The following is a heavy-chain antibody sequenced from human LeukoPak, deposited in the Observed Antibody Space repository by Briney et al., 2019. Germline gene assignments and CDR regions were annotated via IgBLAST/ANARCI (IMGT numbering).Heavy chain of an antibody. D-gene: IGHD3-3*01. CDR3: ARLGAVVRSAYNWFDP. Sequence: ASVKVSCKASGYTFTAYYMHWVRQAPGHGLEWTGWINPNRGGTNNAHKFQGRVTMTRDTPISTAYMELSRLRYDDTAVHYCARLGAVVRSAYNWFDPWGQETLVTVSS. J-gene: IGHJ5*02. CDR1: GYTFTAYY. V-gene: IGHV1-2*02. CDR2: INPNRGGT.